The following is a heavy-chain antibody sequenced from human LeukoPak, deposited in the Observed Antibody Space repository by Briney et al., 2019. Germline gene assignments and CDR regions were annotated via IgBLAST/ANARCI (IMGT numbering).Heavy chain of an antibody. D-gene: IGHD3-22*01. CDR3: AKVFDTSGYYRWYFDL. Sequence: GGSLRLSCTASGFTFSNYDMHWVRQAPGEGLEWVAVISYDGSNKYYADSVKGRFTISRDNSKNTLSLQMNSLGAEDTAVYYCAKVFDTSGYYRWYFDLWGRGTLVTVSS. V-gene: IGHV3-30*18. J-gene: IGHJ2*01. CDR1: GFTFSNYD. CDR2: ISYDGSNK.